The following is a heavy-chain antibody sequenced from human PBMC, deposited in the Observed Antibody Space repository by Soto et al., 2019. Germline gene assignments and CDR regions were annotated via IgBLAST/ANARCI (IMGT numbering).Heavy chain of an antibody. CDR3: ARVRRLVGYFYYYMDV. D-gene: IGHD6-6*01. CDR2: ISAYNGDT. CDR1: GYTFTNYG. Sequence: QVQLLQSGAEVKKPGASVKVSCKASGYTFTNYGITWVRQAPGQGLEWMGWISAYNGDTHYTQRLQGRVTMTTYTSTSTAYMELRGLRSDDTAVYYCARVRRLVGYFYYYMDVWGKGTTVTVSS. J-gene: IGHJ6*03. V-gene: IGHV1-18*01.